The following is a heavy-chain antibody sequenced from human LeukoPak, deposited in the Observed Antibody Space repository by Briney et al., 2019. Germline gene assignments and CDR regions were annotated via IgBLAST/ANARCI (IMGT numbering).Heavy chain of an antibody. Sequence: ASVKVSCKASGGTSSSYAISWVRQAPGQGLEWMERIIPILGIANYAQKFQGRVTITADKSTSTAYMELSSLRSEDTAVYYCARGYLVATRYYFDYWGQGTLVTVSS. CDR3: ARGYLVATRYYFDY. CDR1: GGTSSSYA. D-gene: IGHD5-12*01. CDR2: IIPILGIA. J-gene: IGHJ4*02. V-gene: IGHV1-69*04.